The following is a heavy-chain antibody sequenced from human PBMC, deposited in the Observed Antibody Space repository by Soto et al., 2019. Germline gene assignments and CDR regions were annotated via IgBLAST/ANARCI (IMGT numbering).Heavy chain of an antibody. CDR3: ARGAAAGGGYYYYGMDV. Sequence: SETLSLTCAVYGGSFSGYYWSWIRQPPGKGLEWIGEINHSGSTNYNPSLKSRVTIPVDTSKNQFSPKLSSVTAADTAVYYCARGAAAGGGYYYYGMDVWGQGTTVTVSS. D-gene: IGHD6-13*01. J-gene: IGHJ6*02. V-gene: IGHV4-34*01. CDR1: GGSFSGYY. CDR2: INHSGST.